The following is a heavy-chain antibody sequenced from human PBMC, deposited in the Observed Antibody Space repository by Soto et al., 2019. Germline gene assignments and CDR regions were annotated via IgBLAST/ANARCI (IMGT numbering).Heavy chain of an antibody. J-gene: IGHJ4*02. CDR2: ISGSRGTT. V-gene: IGHV3-23*01. D-gene: IGHD6-19*01. CDR1: GFIFSSYA. CDR3: AKDAGMAVAGPSYFDS. Sequence: GGSLRLSCAASGFIFSSYAMTWVRQAPGKGLEWVSTISGSRGTTYYADSVKGRFTISRDNSKNTLYLQMNSLTAEDTAIYYCAKDAGMAVAGPSYFDSWGQGTLVTVSS.